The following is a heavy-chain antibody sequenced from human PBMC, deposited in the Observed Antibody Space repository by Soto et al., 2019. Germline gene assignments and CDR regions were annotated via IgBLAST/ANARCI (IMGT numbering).Heavy chain of an antibody. V-gene: IGHV1-3*01. D-gene: IGHD3-22*01. Sequence: ASVKVSCKASGYTFTSYAMHWVRQAPGQRLEWMGWINAGNGNTKYSQKFQGRVTITRDTSASTAYMELSSLRSEDTAVYYCAIDVLDDSSGYYGNNWFDPWGQGTLVIVSS. CDR2: INAGNGNT. J-gene: IGHJ5*02. CDR3: AIDVLDDSSGYYGNNWFDP. CDR1: GYTFTSYA.